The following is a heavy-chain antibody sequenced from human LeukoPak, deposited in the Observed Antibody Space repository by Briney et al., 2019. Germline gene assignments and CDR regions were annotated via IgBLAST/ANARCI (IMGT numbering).Heavy chain of an antibody. CDR2: INTDGSST. V-gene: IGHV3-74*01. CDR3: AKPFGSGFYYFDY. J-gene: IGHJ4*02. D-gene: IGHD6-19*01. CDR1: GFTFKSYW. Sequence: GGSLGLSCAASGFTFKSYWMHWVRQAPGKGLVWVSRINTDGSSTIYADSVKGRFTISRDNAKNTLYLQMNTLRAEDTAVYYCAKPFGSGFYYFDYWGQGTLVTVSS.